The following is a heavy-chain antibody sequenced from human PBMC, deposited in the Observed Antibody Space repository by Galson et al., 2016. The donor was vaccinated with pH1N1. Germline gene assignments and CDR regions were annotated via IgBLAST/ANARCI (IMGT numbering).Heavy chain of an antibody. CDR3: ARRGINGTDF. Sequence: QSGAEVKKSGESLKISCKGSGYSFKSYWIAWVRQMPGKGLEWMGIIYPGDSDTRSSPSFLGQVIMSADKSISTAFLQWSSLNASDTAMYYCARRGINGTDFWGQGTLVTVSS. V-gene: IGHV5-51*01. D-gene: IGHD1/OR15-1a*01. CDR1: GYSFKSYW. J-gene: IGHJ4*02. CDR2: IYPGDSDT.